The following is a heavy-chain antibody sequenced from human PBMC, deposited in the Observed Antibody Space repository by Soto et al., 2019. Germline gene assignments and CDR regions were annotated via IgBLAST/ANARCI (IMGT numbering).Heavy chain of an antibody. CDR1: GGTFSSYA. D-gene: IGHD5-18*01. CDR2: IIPIFGTA. Sequence: SVKVSCKASGGTFSSYAISCVRQAPGQVLEWMGGIIPIFGTANYAQKFQGRVTITADESTSTAYMELSSLRSEDTAVYYCARDVYPHRYSYGPYNWFDPWGQGTLVTVSS. V-gene: IGHV1-69*13. CDR3: ARDVYPHRYSYGPYNWFDP. J-gene: IGHJ5*02.